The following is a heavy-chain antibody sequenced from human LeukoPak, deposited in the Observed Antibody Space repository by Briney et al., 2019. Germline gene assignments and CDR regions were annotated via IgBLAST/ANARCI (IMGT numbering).Heavy chain of an antibody. D-gene: IGHD6-6*01. J-gene: IGHJ4*02. Sequence: PGGSLRLSCAASGFTFSSYAMSWVRQAPGKGLEWVSAITASGGSSYHADPVKGRFTISRDNSKNTLYLQMNSLRAEDTAVYYCAKDLRGSSDYWGQGTLVTVSS. CDR2: ITASGGSS. V-gene: IGHV3-23*01. CDR3: AKDLRGSSDY. CDR1: GFTFSSYA.